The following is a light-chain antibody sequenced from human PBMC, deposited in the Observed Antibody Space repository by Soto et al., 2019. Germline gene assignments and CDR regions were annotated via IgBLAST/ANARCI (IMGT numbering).Light chain of an antibody. V-gene: IGKV3-20*01. CDR2: GAS. CDR3: QQYKSWPPIT. Sequence: EIVLTQSPGTLSLSPGERATLSCRASQSVSNSYLAWYQQIPGQAPRLLIYGASSRATGIPDRFSGSGSGTDFTLTISRLEPEDYAVYYCQQYKSWPPITFGQGTRLEIK. CDR1: QSVSNSY. J-gene: IGKJ5*01.